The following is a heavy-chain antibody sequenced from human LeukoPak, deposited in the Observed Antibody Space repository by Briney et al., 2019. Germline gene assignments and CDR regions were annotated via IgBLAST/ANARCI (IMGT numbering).Heavy chain of an antibody. CDR3: VYSSGWPL. Sequence: PGGSLRLSCSASGFTLSSYAMHWVRQAPGKRLEYVSGISTNGGSTYYADSVKGRFTISRDNSKNTLFLQMGSLRAEDTAVYYCVYSSGWPLWGQGTLVTVSS. CDR1: GFTLSSYA. CDR2: ISTNGGST. V-gene: IGHV3-64D*09. D-gene: IGHD6-19*01. J-gene: IGHJ4*02.